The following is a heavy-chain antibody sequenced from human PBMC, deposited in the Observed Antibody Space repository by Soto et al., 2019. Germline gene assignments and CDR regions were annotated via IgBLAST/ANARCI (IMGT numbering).Heavy chain of an antibody. CDR2: ISSSGATI. J-gene: IGHJ5*02. D-gene: IGHD3-10*01. Sequence: GGSLRLSCAASGFTFSDYYMSWIRQAPGKGLEWISYISSSGATIYYADSVKGRFTTSRDNANNSLFLEMNSLRAEDTAVYYCVRVGYAYGNDPWGQGTLVTGSS. CDR1: GFTFSDYY. V-gene: IGHV3-11*01. CDR3: VRVGYAYGNDP.